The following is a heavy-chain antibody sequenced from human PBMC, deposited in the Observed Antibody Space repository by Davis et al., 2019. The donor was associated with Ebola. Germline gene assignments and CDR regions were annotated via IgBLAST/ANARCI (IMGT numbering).Heavy chain of an antibody. V-gene: IGHV4-39*01. D-gene: IGHD4-23*01. CDR2: IYNTGTT. CDR1: GGSITSSSYF. J-gene: IGHJ4*02. CDR3: ARHKTEGGFGGHLDV. Sequence: PSETLSLTCSVSGGSITSSSYFWGWIRQSPGKGLEWIATIYNTGTTYSNPALKSRLTISGDFSKSQISLRLTSVTAADTGLYFCARHKTEGGFGGHLDVWGQGIQVTVSS.